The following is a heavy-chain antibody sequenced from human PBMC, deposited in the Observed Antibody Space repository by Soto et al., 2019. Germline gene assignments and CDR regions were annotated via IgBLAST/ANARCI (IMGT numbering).Heavy chain of an antibody. Sequence: GESLKISCKGSGYSFTSYWIGWVRQMPGKGLEWMGIIYPGDSDTRYSPSFQGQVTISADKSISTAYLQWSSLKASDTAMYYCARSATRIGTNAAFDIWGQGTMVTVSS. CDR1: GYSFTSYW. CDR3: ARSATRIGTNAAFDI. D-gene: IGHD1-1*01. J-gene: IGHJ3*02. V-gene: IGHV5-51*01. CDR2: IYPGDSDT.